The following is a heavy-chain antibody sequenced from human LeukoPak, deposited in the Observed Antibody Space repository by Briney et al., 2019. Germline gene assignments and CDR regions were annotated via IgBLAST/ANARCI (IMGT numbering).Heavy chain of an antibody. CDR2: NYSGGST. Sequence: GFLRLFCSSPGFTVSSQYMNWVRPASGRGLEWGSSNYSGGSTNYADSVKGRFTISRDNSKNTLYLQMNSLRAEDTAVYYCARFEVDSTRKGLWSNPIIHYYGMDVWGQGTTVIVSS. V-gene: IGHV3-53*01. CDR3: ARFEVDSTRKGLWSNPIIHYYGMDV. CDR1: GFTVSSQY. J-gene: IGHJ6*02. D-gene: IGHD5-18*01.